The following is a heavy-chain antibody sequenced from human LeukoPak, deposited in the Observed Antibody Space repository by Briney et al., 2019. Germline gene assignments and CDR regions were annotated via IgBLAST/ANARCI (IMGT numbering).Heavy chain of an antibody. Sequence: SETLSLTCTVSGGSLSSGGYFWSWIRQHPGKGLEWIGDIYYSGSTNYNPSLESRVTISIDTSKKRFYLKLNSVTAADTAVYFCVRANYFDYWGQGTLVTVSS. CDR1: GGSLSSGGYF. J-gene: IGHJ4*02. CDR2: IYYSGST. CDR3: VRANYFDY. V-gene: IGHV4-61*03.